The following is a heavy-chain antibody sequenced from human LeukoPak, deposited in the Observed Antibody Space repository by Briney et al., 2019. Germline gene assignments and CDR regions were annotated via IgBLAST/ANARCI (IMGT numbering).Heavy chain of an antibody. Sequence: GGSLRLSCAASGFTFSSYAMHWVRQAPGKGLEWVAVISYDGSNKYYADSVKGRFTISRDNSKNTLYLQMNSLRAEDTAVYYCARERCSSTSCYGFDYWGQGTLVTVSS. CDR3: ARERCSSTSCYGFDY. D-gene: IGHD2-2*01. J-gene: IGHJ4*02. CDR1: GFTFSSYA. CDR2: ISYDGSNK. V-gene: IGHV3-30*04.